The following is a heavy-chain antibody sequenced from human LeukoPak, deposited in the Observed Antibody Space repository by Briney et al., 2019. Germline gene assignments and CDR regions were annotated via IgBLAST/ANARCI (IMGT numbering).Heavy chain of an antibody. Sequence: GGSLRLSCAASGFTFSSYAMSWVRQAPGKGLEWVSAISGSGGSTYYADSVKGRFTISRDNSKNTLYLQTNSLRAEDTAVYYCAKAEDYGDYFFDYWGQGTLVTVSS. CDR1: GFTFSSYA. CDR3: AKAEDYGDYFFDY. D-gene: IGHD4-17*01. J-gene: IGHJ4*02. V-gene: IGHV3-23*01. CDR2: ISGSGGST.